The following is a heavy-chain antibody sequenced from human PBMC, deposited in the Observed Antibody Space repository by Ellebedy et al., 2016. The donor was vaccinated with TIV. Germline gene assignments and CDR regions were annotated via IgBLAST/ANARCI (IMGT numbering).Heavy chain of an antibody. V-gene: IGHV1-69*04. D-gene: IGHD2-21*02. CDR2: IIPILGIS. CDR1: GGTFSSHA. CDR3: ATDQSSPLGDRFDY. Sequence: ASVKVSCKASGGTFSSHAISWVRQAPGQGLEWMGRIIPILGISNYAQQFQGRVTITADKSTSTAYMELTSLRSGDTAVYYCATDQSSPLGDRFDYWGQGTLVTVSS. J-gene: IGHJ4*02.